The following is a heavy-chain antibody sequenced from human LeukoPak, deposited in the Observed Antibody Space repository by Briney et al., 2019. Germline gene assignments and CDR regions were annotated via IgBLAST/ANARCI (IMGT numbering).Heavy chain of an antibody. D-gene: IGHD1-26*01. CDR3: AKEGPHSGSYPDAFDI. Sequence: GRSLRLSCAASGFTFSSYVMHWVRQAPGKGLEWVAVIWYDGSNKYYADSVKGRFTISRDNSKNTLYLQMNSLRAEDTAVYYCAKEGPHSGSYPDAFDIWGQGTMVTVSS. J-gene: IGHJ3*02. CDR2: IWYDGSNK. V-gene: IGHV3-33*06. CDR1: GFTFSSYV.